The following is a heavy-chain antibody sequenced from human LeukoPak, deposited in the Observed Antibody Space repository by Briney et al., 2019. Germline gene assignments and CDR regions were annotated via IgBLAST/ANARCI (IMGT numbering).Heavy chain of an antibody. CDR2: IYPGDSDT. D-gene: IGHD6-13*01. V-gene: IGHV5-51*01. CDR1: GYSLTSYW. J-gene: IGHJ4*02. Sequence: GESLKISCKGSGYSLTSYWIGWVRQMPGEGLEWMGIIYPGDSDTRYSPPFQGQVTISADKSISTAYLQWSSLKASDTAMFYCARGTAAGNFDYWGQGTLVTVSS. CDR3: ARGTAAGNFDY.